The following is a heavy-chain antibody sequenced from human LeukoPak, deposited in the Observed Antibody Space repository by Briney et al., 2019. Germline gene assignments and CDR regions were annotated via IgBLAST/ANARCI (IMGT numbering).Heavy chain of an antibody. Sequence: GSLRLSCAASGFTFSSYWMHWVRQAPGKGLVWVSRINSDGSSTSYADSVKGRFTISRDNAKNTLYLQMNSLRAEDTAVYYCARETVFGYCGGDCYSSAGVDYWGQGTLVTVSS. V-gene: IGHV3-74*01. D-gene: IGHD2-21*02. CDR1: GFTFSSYW. CDR3: ARETVFGYCGGDCYSSAGVDY. CDR2: INSDGSST. J-gene: IGHJ4*02.